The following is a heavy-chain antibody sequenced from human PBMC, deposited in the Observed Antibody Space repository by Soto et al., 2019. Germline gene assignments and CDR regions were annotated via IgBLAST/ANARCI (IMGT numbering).Heavy chain of an antibody. D-gene: IGHD6-19*01. V-gene: IGHV3-21*01. Sequence: EVQLVESGGGLVKPGGSLRLSCAASGFTFSSYSMNWVRQAPGKGLEWVSSISSSSSYIYYADSVKGRFTISRDNAQNSLYLQMNSLRAEDTAVYYCAREGQWLGYYFDYWGKGTLVTVSS. CDR2: ISSSSSYI. J-gene: IGHJ4*02. CDR3: AREGQWLGYYFDY. CDR1: GFTFSSYS.